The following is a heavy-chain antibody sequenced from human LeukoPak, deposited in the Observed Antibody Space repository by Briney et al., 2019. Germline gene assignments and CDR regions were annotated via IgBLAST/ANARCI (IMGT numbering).Heavy chain of an antibody. D-gene: IGHD4-17*01. CDR1: GYTFTGYY. Sequence: ASVKVSCKASGYTFTGYYMHWVRQAPGQGLEWMGWINPNSGGTNYAQKFQGRVTMTRDTSISTAYMELSRLRSDGTAVYYCARNYGDYVGAFDIWGQGTMVTVSS. J-gene: IGHJ3*02. CDR2: INPNSGGT. CDR3: ARNYGDYVGAFDI. V-gene: IGHV1-2*02.